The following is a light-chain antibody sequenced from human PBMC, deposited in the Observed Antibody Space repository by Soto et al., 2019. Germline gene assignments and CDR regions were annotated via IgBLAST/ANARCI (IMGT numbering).Light chain of an antibody. J-gene: IGKJ1*01. CDR3: QQYNNWPRT. V-gene: IGKV3-15*01. CDR2: GAS. Sequence: EIGMTQSPATLSVSPGERAPLSCRASQSVSSNLAWYQQKPGQAPRLLIYGASTRATGIPARFSGSGSGTEFTLTISSLQSEDFAVYYCQQYNNWPRTFGQGTKVDIK. CDR1: QSVSSN.